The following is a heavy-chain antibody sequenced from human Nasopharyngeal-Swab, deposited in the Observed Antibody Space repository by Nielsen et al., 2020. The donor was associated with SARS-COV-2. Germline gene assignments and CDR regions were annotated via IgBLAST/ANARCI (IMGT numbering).Heavy chain of an antibody. CDR3: ARLKGDSGYSYGYYLRNWFDP. Sequence: WIRQPPGKGLEWIGYIYYSGSTYYNPSLKSRVTISVDTSKNQFSLKLSSVTAADTAVYYCARLKGDSGYSYGYYLRNWFDPWGQGTLVTVSS. V-gene: IGHV4-30-4*01. D-gene: IGHD5-18*01. CDR2: IYYSGST. J-gene: IGHJ5*02.